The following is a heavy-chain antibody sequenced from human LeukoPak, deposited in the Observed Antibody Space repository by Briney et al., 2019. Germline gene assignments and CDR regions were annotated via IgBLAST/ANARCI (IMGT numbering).Heavy chain of an antibody. CDR1: GYTFTSYY. CDR3: ARDLFSRLLRLLLGY. V-gene: IGHV1-2*02. Sequence: ASVKVSCKASGYTFTSYYMHWVRQAPGQGLEWMGWINPNSGGTNYAQKFQGRVTMTRDTSISTAYMELSRLRSDDTAVYYCARDLFSRLLRLLLGYWGQGTLVTVSS. CDR2: INPNSGGT. D-gene: IGHD3-22*01. J-gene: IGHJ4*02.